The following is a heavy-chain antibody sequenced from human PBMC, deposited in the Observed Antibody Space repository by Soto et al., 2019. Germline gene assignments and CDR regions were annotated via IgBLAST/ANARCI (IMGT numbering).Heavy chain of an antibody. CDR2: INHSGST. V-gene: IGHV4-34*01. D-gene: IGHD3-10*01. CDR3: ATHPIGELPNNWFDP. J-gene: IGHJ5*02. CDR1: GGSFSGYY. Sequence: SETLSLTCAVYGGSFSGYYWSWIRQPPGKGLEWIGEINHSGSTNYNPSLKSRVTISVDTSKNQFSLKLSSVTAADTAVYYCATHPIGELPNNWFDPWGQGTLVTVSS.